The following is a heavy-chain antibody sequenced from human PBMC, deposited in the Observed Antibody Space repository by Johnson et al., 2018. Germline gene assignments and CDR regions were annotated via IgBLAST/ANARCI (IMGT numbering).Heavy chain of an antibody. CDR2: IYIGGNT. D-gene: IGHD4-17*01. CDR3: ARDRGPYGDYEVYKWFDP. Sequence: EVQLVESGGGLVQXGGSLRLSCAVSGFTVSSTYMTWVRQAPGKGLEWVSVIYIGGNTYYADSVKGRFTIPRDNSKNTLYLQMNSLRVEDTAVYYCARDRGPYGDYEVYKWFDPWGQGTLVTVSS. J-gene: IGHJ5*02. V-gene: IGHV3-66*02. CDR1: GFTVSSTY.